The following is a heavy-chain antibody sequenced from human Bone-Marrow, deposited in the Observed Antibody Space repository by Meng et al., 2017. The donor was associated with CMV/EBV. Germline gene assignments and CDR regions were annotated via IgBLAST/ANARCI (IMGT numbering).Heavy chain of an antibody. CDR1: GYSFTGYH. Sequence: ASVKVSCKAYGYSFTGYHIHWVRQAPGQGLEWMGWISPNSGGTDYAQKFQGRVTMTRDTSIGSVYLELRSLRSDDTAVYYCAREDTTAAGTGFDFWGHGKLVTVSS. V-gene: IGHV1-2*02. D-gene: IGHD6-13*01. CDR3: AREDTTAAGTGFDF. CDR2: ISPNSGGT. J-gene: IGHJ4*01.